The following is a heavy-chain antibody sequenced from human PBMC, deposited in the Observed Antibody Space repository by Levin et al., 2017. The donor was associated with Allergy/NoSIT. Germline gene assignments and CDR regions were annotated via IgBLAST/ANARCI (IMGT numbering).Heavy chain of an antibody. V-gene: IGHV3-30*18. CDR3: AKGRVSSGWSPDDY. J-gene: IGHJ4*02. CDR1: GFTFSSYG. Sequence: LSLTCAASGFTFSSYGMHWVRQAPGKGLEWVAVISYDGSNKYYADSVKGRFTISRDNSKNTLYLQMNSLRAEDTAVYYCAKGRVSSGWSPDDYWGQGTLVTVSS. CDR2: ISYDGSNK. D-gene: IGHD6-19*01.